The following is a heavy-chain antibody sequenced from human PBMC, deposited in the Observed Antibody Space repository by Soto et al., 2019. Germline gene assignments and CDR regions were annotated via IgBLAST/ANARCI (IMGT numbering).Heavy chain of an antibody. J-gene: IGHJ6*02. CDR1: GGSISSSSYY. D-gene: IGHD3-9*01. V-gene: IGHV4-39*01. Sequence: SETLSLTCTVSGGSISSSSYYWVWIRQPPGKGLEWIGSIYYSGSTYYNPSLKSRVTISVDTSKNQFSLKLSSVTAADTAVYYCAREGHFDWLLRGYYYYGMDVWGQGTTVTVSS. CDR3: AREGHFDWLLRGYYYYGMDV. CDR2: IYYSGST.